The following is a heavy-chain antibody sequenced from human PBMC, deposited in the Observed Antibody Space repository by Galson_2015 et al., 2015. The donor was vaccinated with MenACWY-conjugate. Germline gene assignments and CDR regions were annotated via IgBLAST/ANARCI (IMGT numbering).Heavy chain of an antibody. CDR3: TKAAARYSTSSAFNLFDP. V-gene: IGHV3-74*01. CDR2: VDSDGTGT. D-gene: IGHD6-6*01. J-gene: IGHJ5*02. Sequence: SLRLSCAASGFTFSNYWMHWVRQAPGKGLEWVSRVDSDGTGTTYADSVKGRFTISRDNAKNTLYLQMNSLRAEDTAIYYCTKAAARYSTSSAFNLFDPWGQGALDTVSS. CDR1: GFTFSNYW.